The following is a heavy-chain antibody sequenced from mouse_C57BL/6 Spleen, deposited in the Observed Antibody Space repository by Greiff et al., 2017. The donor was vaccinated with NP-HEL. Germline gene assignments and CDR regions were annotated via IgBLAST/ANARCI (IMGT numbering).Heavy chain of an antibody. CDR3: ARLTFTTVVADYFDY. CDR2: IYPGDGDT. J-gene: IGHJ2*01. CDR1: GYAFSSSW. V-gene: IGHV1-82*01. Sequence: VQLVESGPELVKPGASVKISCKASGYAFSSSWMNWVKQRPGKGLEWIGRIYPGDGDTNYNGKFKGKATLTADKSSSTAYMQLSSLTSEDSAVYFCARLTFTTVVADYFDYWGQGTTLTVSS. D-gene: IGHD1-1*01.